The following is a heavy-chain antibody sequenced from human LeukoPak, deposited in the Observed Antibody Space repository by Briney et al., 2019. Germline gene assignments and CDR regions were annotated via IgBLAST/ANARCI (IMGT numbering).Heavy chain of an antibody. V-gene: IGHV4-4*07. CDR3: ARDHATSSSWYGHGY. CDR2: IYSSGST. CDR1: GGSISSDY. D-gene: IGHD6-13*01. Sequence: PSETLSLTCTVSGGSISSDYWSWIRQPAGKGLEWIGRIYSSGSTNYNPSLKSRVTMSIDTSKNQSSLKLSSVTAADTAVYYCARDHATSSSWYGHGYWGQGTLVTVSS. J-gene: IGHJ4*02.